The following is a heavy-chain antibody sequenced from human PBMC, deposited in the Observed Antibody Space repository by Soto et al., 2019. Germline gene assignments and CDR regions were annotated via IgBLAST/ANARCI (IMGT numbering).Heavy chain of an antibody. V-gene: IGHV1-69*01. D-gene: IGHD5-12*01. J-gene: IGHJ6*02. CDR1: GGTFSSYA. Sequence: QVQLVQSGAEVKKPGSSVKVSCKASGGTFSSYAISWVRQAPGQGLEWMGGIIPILGTANYAQKFQGRVTITADESTRTAYRELSSLRSEDTAVYYCARVDIVATAPGVYYYYYGMDVWGQGTTVTVSS. CDR2: IIPILGTA. CDR3: ARVDIVATAPGVYYYYYGMDV.